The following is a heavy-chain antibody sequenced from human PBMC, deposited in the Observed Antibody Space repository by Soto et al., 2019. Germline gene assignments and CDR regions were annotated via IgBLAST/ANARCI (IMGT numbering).Heavy chain of an antibody. J-gene: IGHJ4*02. CDR1: GGSINTYY. D-gene: IGHD5-12*01. V-gene: IGHV4-59*08. CDR2: IYYRANP. Sequence: SETLSLTCPVSGGSINTYYWSWIRQPPGKGLEWIGYIYYRANPNYNPSLKSRVTISQDTSKNQFSLKLSSVTAADTAVYYCARHYGDGYDYVDYWGQGTLVTVSS. CDR3: ARHYGDGYDYVDY.